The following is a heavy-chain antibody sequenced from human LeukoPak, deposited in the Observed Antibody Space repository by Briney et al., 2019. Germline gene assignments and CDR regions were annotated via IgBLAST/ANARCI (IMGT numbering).Heavy chain of an antibody. J-gene: IGHJ4*02. Sequence: SETLPLTCTVSGDSISSYYWSWVRQPPGKGLEWVGYIYYSGSTNYNPSLKSRVTISVDTSKNQFSLKLSSVTAADTAVYYCAGTYYYDSSGYYHYSLWGQGTLVTVSS. V-gene: IGHV4-59*01. CDR1: GDSISSYY. CDR3: AGTYYYDSSGYYHYSL. CDR2: IYYSGST. D-gene: IGHD3-22*01.